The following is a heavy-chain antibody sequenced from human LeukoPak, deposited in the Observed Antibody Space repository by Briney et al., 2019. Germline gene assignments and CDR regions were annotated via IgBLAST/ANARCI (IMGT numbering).Heavy chain of an antibody. Sequence: PGRSLPLSCAASGFTFSSYGMHWVRQAPGKGLEWVAAIWYDGSSKYYADSVKGRFTITRDNSKNTLYLQMNSLRAEDTAVYYCAKVPYYYYYRDVWGKGTTVSVSS. CDR1: GFTFSSYG. CDR2: IWYDGSSK. V-gene: IGHV3-33*06. J-gene: IGHJ6*03. CDR3: AKVPYYYYYRDV.